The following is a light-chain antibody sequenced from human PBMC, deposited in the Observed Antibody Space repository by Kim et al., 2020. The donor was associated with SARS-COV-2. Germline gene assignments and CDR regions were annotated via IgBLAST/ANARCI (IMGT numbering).Light chain of an antibody. CDR1: QGISNY. Sequence: SVGDRVTIPGQASQGISNYLAWYQQKPGKVPKLLIYAASTLQSGVPSRFSGRGSGTDFTLTISSLQPEDVATYYCQEYDSAPRWTFGQGTKVDIK. CDR2: AAS. V-gene: IGKV1-27*01. J-gene: IGKJ1*01. CDR3: QEYDSAPRWT.